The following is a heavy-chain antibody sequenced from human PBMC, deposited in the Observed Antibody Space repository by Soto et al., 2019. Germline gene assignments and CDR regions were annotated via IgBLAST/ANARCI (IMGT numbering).Heavy chain of an antibody. CDR3: ARYSGYCSGGSCPLFDP. CDR1: GDYY. D-gene: IGHD2-15*01. J-gene: IGHJ5*02. Sequence: LSLTCTVSGDYYWSWIRQPPGKGLEWIGYIYYSGSTYYNPSLKSRVTISVDTSKNQFSLKLSSVTAADTAVYYCARYSGYCSGGSCPLFDPWGQGTLVTVSS. V-gene: IGHV4-30-4*01. CDR2: IYYSGST.